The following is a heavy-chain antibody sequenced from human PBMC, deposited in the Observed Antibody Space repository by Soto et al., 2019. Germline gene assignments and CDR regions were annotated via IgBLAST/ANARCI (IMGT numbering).Heavy chain of an antibody. CDR3: ARGFFMELPGSYYYYGMDV. CDR2: ISAYNGNT. J-gene: IGHJ6*02. D-gene: IGHD1-7*01. Sequence: QVQLVQSGAEVKKPGASVKVSGKASGYTFTSYGISWVRQAPGQGLEWMGWISAYNGNTNYAQKLQGRVTMTTDTATSTAYMELRSLRSDDTAVYYCARGFFMELPGSYYYYGMDVWGQGTTVTVSS. CDR1: GYTFTSYG. V-gene: IGHV1-18*04.